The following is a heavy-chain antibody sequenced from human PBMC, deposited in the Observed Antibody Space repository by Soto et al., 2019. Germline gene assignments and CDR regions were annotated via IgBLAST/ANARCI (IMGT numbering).Heavy chain of an antibody. CDR3: ARDRSV. V-gene: IGHV4-59*01. CDR2: IYYSGST. J-gene: IGHJ4*02. CDR1: GGSISSYY. Sequence: SETLSLTCTVSGGSISSYYWSWIRQPPGKGLEWIGYIYYSGSTNYNPSLKSRVTISVDTSKNQFSLKLSSVTAADTAVYYCARDRSVWGQGTLVTVSS.